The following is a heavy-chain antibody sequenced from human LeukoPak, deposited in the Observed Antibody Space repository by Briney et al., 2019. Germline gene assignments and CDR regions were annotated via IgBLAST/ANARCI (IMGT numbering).Heavy chain of an antibody. CDR3: ARQYYYDSSGYYSLGY. V-gene: IGHV1-69*13. J-gene: IGHJ4*02. CDR2: IIPIFGAA. Sequence: SVKVSCKASGGTFSSYAISWVRQAPGQGLEWMGGIIPIFGAANYAQKFQGRVTITADESTSTAYMELSSLRSEDTAVYYCARQYYYDSSGYYSLGYWGQGTLVTVSS. CDR1: GGTFSSYA. D-gene: IGHD3-22*01.